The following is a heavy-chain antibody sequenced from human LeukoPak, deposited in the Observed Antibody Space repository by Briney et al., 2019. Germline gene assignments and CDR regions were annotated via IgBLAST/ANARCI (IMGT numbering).Heavy chain of an antibody. Sequence: PGGSLRLSCAASAFIFSSSCTHWVRLAPGKGLVWVSCIGTVGSCTKCADSVKGRFTISRYNAKKTLYLQMNSLRAEDTAGYYCVREYSSSSGRAFDIWGQGTMVTVS. J-gene: IGHJ3*02. D-gene: IGHD6-6*01. V-gene: IGHV3-74*03. CDR3: VREYSSSSGRAFDI. CDR2: IGTVGSCT. CDR1: AFIFSSSC.